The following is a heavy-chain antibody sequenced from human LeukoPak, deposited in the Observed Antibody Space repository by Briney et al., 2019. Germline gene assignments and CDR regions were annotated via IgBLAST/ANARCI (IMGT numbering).Heavy chain of an antibody. CDR3: AEAIGSSGYYSVDY. Sequence: GRSLRLSCAASGFTFSNYAMNWVRQAPGKGLEWVSGITDSGDSTYYADSVKGRFTVSRDNSKNALYPQMSSLRVEDTAIYYCAEAIGSSGYYSVDYWGQGTLVTVSS. CDR1: GFTFSNYA. D-gene: IGHD3-22*01. V-gene: IGHV3-23*01. CDR2: ITDSGDST. J-gene: IGHJ4*02.